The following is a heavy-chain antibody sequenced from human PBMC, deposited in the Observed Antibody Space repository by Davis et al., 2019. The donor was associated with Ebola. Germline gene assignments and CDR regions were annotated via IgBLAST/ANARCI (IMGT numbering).Heavy chain of an antibody. CDR2: LKSKTDGGTT. Sequence: PGGSLRLSCAASGFTFSNAWMNWVRQAPGKGLEWVGRLKSKTDGGTTDYAAPVKGRFTISRDDSKNTLYLQMNSLRAEDTAVYYCAKDPARRESSGYWGQGTLVTVSS. CDR1: GFTFSNAW. J-gene: IGHJ4*02. D-gene: IGHD3-22*01. V-gene: IGHV3-15*07. CDR3: AKDPARRESSGY.